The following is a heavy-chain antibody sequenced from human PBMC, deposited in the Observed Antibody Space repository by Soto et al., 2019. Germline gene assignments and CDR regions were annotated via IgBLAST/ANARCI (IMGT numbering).Heavy chain of an antibody. V-gene: IGHV4-59*01. CDR3: ARGYSYGLLEY. CDR2: IYYSGST. Sequence: SETLSLTCTVSGSSIIGYCWSWVRQPPGKGLEWIGYIYYSGSTNYNPSLKSRVTISVDTSKNQFSLKLSSVTAADPAVYYCARGYSYGLLEYWGQGTLVTVSS. CDR1: GSSIIGYC. J-gene: IGHJ4*02. D-gene: IGHD5-18*01.